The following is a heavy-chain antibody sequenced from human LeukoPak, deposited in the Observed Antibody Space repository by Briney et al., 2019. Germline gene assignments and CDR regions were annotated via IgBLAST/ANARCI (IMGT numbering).Heavy chain of an antibody. CDR3: ARDLLRDLGYCSSTSCPREYYYYYYGMDV. CDR2: IIPILGIA. Sequence: GASVKVSCKASGGTFSSYAISWVRQAPGQGLEWMGRIIPILGIANYAQKFQGRVTMTTDTSTSTAYMELRSLRSDDTAVYYCARDLLRDLGYCSSTSCPREYYYYYYGMDVWGQGTTVTVSS. D-gene: IGHD2-2*01. J-gene: IGHJ6*02. CDR1: GGTFSSYA. V-gene: IGHV1-69*04.